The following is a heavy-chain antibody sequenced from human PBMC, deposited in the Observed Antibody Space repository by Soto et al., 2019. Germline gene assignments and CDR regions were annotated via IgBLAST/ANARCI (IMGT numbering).Heavy chain of an antibody. D-gene: IGHD2-21*01. CDR2: ISFDGKNI. CDR1: GFTFSIYA. CDR3: ARRDFYCRGRHCFAGDYAMDV. V-gene: IGHV3-30*04. J-gene: IGHJ6*02. Sequence: QVQLVESGGGVVQPGSSLRLSCTASGFTFSIYAMHWVHQAPGKGLEWVSIISFDGKNIDYARSVRGRFTISRDNSQNTLYLQMDSLRTEDTAVYYCARRDFYCRGRHCFAGDYAMDVWGQGTTVTVSS.